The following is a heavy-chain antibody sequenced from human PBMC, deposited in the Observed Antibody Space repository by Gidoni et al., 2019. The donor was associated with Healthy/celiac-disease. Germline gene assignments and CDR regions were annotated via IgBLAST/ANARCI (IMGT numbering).Heavy chain of an antibody. Sequence: QVQLVESGGGLVKPGGSLRLSCAASGFTFSYYYMSWIRQAPGKGLEWVSYISRSGSTIYYADSVKGRFTISRDNAKNSLYLQMNSLRAEDTAVYYCARDPFYSSGSEYYFDYWGQGTRVTVSS. CDR2: ISRSGSTI. J-gene: IGHJ4*02. CDR1: GFTFSYYY. CDR3: ARDPFYSSGSEYYFDY. D-gene: IGHD6-19*01. V-gene: IGHV3-11*01.